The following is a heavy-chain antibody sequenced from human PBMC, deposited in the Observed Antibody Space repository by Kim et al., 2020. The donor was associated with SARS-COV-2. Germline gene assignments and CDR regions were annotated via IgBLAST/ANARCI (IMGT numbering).Heavy chain of an antibody. CDR2: IYYSGST. CDR3: ARDPSANGYYPSGFFRMAFDI. Sequence: SETLSLTCTVSGGSISSGDYYWSWIRQPPWKGLEWIGYIYYSGSTYYNPSLKSRVTISVDTSKNQFSLKLSSVTAADTAVYYCARDPSANGYYPSGFFRMAFDIWGQGTMVTVSS. CDR1: GGSISSGDYY. D-gene: IGHD3-22*01. J-gene: IGHJ3*02. V-gene: IGHV4-30-4*01.